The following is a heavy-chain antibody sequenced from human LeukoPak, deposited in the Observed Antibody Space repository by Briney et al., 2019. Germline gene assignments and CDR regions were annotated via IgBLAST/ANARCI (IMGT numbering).Heavy chain of an antibody. CDR1: KFNFNSYG. CDR3: ARDEDSDGMDY. Sequence: GGSLRLSCTTSKFNFNSYGMTWVRQAPGRGLEWVSSISGSGGSTQYAASVQGRFTISRDNSKNTLYLQMNSLRAEDTALYYCARDEDSDGMDYWGQGILVTVSS. J-gene: IGHJ4*02. V-gene: IGHV3-23*01. D-gene: IGHD3/OR15-3a*01. CDR2: ISGSGGST.